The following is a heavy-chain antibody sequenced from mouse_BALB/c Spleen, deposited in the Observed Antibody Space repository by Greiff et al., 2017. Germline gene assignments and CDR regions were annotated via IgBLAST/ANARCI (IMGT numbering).Heavy chain of an antibody. D-gene: IGHD2-3*01. CDR3: ASNDGYILAY. CDR2: INPSSGYT. V-gene: IGHV1-4*02. Sequence: VQLQQSAAELARPGASVKMSCKASGYTFTSYTMHWVKQRPGQGLEWIGYINPSSGYTEYNQKFKDKTTLTADKSSSTAYMQLSSLTSEDSAVYYCASNDGYILAYWGQGTLVTVSA. CDR1: GYTFTSYT. J-gene: IGHJ3*01.